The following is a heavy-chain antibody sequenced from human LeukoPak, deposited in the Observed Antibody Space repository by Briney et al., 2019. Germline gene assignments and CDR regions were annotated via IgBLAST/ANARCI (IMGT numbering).Heavy chain of an antibody. CDR2: IRTYNGNT. Sequence: ASVKVSCKASGYTFTSYGLSWVRQAPGQGLEWMGWIRTYNGNTNYAQKLQGRVTMTTDTSTSTAYMEVRSLRSDDTAVYYCARDLKRGYSSGRYSWGTGSSNDYWGQGTLVTVSS. D-gene: IGHD6-19*01. J-gene: IGHJ4*02. CDR3: ARDLKRGYSSGRYSWGTGSSNDY. CDR1: GYTFTSYG. V-gene: IGHV1-18*01.